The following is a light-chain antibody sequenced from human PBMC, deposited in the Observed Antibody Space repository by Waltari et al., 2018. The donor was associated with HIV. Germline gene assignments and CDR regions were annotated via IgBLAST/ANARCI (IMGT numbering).Light chain of an antibody. J-gene: IGLJ2*01. Sequence: QSALTQPTSASGSPGQSVTISCTGTSPDVGGYNYVSWYQQHPGKAPKLMIYEVSKRPSGVPDRFSGSKSGNTASLTVSGLQAEDEADYYCSSYAGSNNVVFGGGTKLTVL. CDR1: SPDVGGYNY. CDR2: EVS. CDR3: SSYAGSNNVV. V-gene: IGLV2-8*01.